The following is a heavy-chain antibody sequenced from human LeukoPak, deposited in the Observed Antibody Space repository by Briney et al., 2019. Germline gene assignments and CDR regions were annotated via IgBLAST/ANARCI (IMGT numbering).Heavy chain of an antibody. CDR2: ISNGNP. V-gene: IGHV3-23*01. D-gene: IGHD2-8*01. CDR3: VREAVYCATVFLKTNYFDP. CDR1: GFPFRKHA. Sequence: GGSLRLSCAASGFPFRKHAMRGGRQPRGKGGEWVSEISNGNPYYADSVTRRFTISRDDSRNMVYLQMYSLRVEDPARYYCVREAVYCATVFLKTNYFDPWGEGTLVTVSS. J-gene: IGHJ5*02.